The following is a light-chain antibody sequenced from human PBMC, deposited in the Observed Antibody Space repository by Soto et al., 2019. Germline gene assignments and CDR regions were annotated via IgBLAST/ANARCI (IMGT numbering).Light chain of an antibody. J-gene: IGKJ1*01. V-gene: IGKV3-15*01. Sequence: EMVLTQFPATLSVSPGERATLSCRASRSVGSNLAWYQQMPGQAPRLLIYGASTRATDVPARFSGSGSGTEFTLTISSLQSEDFAVYHCQQYNNWPLGTFGQGTKVEVQ. CDR1: RSVGSN. CDR2: GAS. CDR3: QQYNNWPLGT.